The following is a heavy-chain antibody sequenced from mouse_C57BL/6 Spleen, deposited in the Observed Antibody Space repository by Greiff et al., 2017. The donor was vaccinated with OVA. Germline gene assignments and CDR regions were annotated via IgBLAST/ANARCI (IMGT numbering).Heavy chain of an antibody. CDR2: IYPYNGVS. CDR1: GYSFTGYY. D-gene: IGHD1-1*01. V-gene: IGHV1-31*01. CDR3: ARSTTVVARGAMDY. J-gene: IGHJ4*01. Sequence: EVMLVESGPELVQPGASVKISCKASGYSFTGYYMHWVKQSPGNILDWIGYIYPYNGVSSYNQKFKGKATLTVDKSSSTAYMELRSLTSEDSAVYYCARSTTVVARGAMDYWGQGTSVTVSS.